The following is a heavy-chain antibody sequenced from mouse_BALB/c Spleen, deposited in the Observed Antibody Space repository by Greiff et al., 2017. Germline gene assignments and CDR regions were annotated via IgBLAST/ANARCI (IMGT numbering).Heavy chain of an antibody. CDR3: ARSGYYGYDAMDY. J-gene: IGHJ4*01. CDR2: IYPGDGDT. V-gene: IGHV1-80*01. Sequence: VQLQQSGAELVRPGSSVKISCKASGYAFSSYWMNWVKQRPGQGLEWIGQIYPGDGDTNYNGKFKGKATLTADKSSSTAYMQLSSLTSEDSAVYFCARSGYYGYDAMDYWGQGTSVTVSS. CDR1: GYAFSSYW. D-gene: IGHD1-2*01.